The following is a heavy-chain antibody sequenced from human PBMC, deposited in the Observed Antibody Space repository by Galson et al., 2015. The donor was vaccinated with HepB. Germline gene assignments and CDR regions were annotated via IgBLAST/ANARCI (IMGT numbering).Heavy chain of an antibody. D-gene: IGHD4-17*01. Sequence: SVKVSCKVSGYTLTDLSMHWVRQAPGKGLEWMGGFDPEDGETIYAQKFQGRVTMTEDTSTDTAYMELSSLRSEDTAVYYCATAAVYGDYFDYWGQGTLVTVSS. CDR2: FDPEDGET. V-gene: IGHV1-24*01. CDR1: GYTLTDLS. CDR3: ATAAVYGDYFDY. J-gene: IGHJ4*02.